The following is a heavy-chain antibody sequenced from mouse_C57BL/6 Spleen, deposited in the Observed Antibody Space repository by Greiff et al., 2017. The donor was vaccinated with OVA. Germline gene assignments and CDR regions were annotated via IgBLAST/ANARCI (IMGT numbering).Heavy chain of an antibody. Sequence: VQLQQSGAELVKPGASVKMSCEASGYTFTSYWITWVKQRPGQGLEWIGDIYPGSGSTNYNEKFKSKATLTVDTSSSTAYMQLSSLTSEDSAVYYCARYGPYYFDYWGQGTTLTVSS. CDR1: GYTFTSYW. V-gene: IGHV1-55*01. CDR3: ARYGPYYFDY. CDR2: IYPGSGST. D-gene: IGHD1-1*02. J-gene: IGHJ2*01.